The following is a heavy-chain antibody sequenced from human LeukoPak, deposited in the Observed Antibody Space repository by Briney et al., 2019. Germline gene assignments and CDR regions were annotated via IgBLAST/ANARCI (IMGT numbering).Heavy chain of an antibody. CDR1: GYTFTNYD. Sequence: ASVKVSCKASGYTFTNYDVNWVRQATGQGLEWMGWMNPTSGKAGFAQRFQGRVSMARNISISTAYMELSSLRSEDTAVYYCARDFFDGHGYTFYYYGMDVWGQGTTVTVSS. J-gene: IGHJ6*02. CDR3: ARDFFDGHGYTFYYYGMDV. D-gene: IGHD3-22*01. CDR2: MNPTSGKA. V-gene: IGHV1-8*01.